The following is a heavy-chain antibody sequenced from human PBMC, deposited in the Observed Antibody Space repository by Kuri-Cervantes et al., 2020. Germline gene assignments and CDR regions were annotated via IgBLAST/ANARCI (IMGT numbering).Heavy chain of an antibody. CDR3: ARALGYSGYDPRRGGY. J-gene: IGHJ4*02. CDR1: GGSLSGYY. CDR2: IYYSGST. Sequence: SQTLSLTCAVYGGSLSGYYWSWIRQPPGKGLEWIGYIYYSGSTNYNPSLKSRVTISVDTSKNQFSLKLSSVTAADTAVYYCARALGYSGYDPRRGGYWGQGTLVTVSS. V-gene: IGHV4-59*12. D-gene: IGHD5-12*01.